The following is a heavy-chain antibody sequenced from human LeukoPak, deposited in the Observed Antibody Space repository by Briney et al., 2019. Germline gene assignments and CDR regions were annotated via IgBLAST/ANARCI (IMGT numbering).Heavy chain of an antibody. CDR3: ARGNYYGSGSYYNRYDYYGMDV. J-gene: IGHJ6*02. CDR2: IYTSGST. CDR1: GGSISSYY. D-gene: IGHD3-10*01. Sequence: SETLSLTCTVSGGSISSYYWGWIRQPAGKGLEWIGRIYTSGSTNYNPSLKSRVTMSVDTSKNQFSLKLSSVTAADTAVYYCARGNYYGSGSYYNRYDYYGMDVWGQGTTVTVSS. V-gene: IGHV4-4*07.